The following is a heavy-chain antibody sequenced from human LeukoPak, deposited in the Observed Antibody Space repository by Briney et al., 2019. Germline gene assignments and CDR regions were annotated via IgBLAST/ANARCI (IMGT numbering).Heavy chain of an antibody. CDR2: ISSSSSTI. V-gene: IGHV3-48*02. Sequence: PGGSLRLSCAASGFTLSTYTMNWGRQAPGKGLQWFSYISSSSSTIYYADSVKGRFTISRDNAKNSLYLQMNSLRDEDTAVYYCAREYSSPSGRAFDIWGQGTMVTVSS. CDR1: GFTLSTYT. CDR3: AREYSSPSGRAFDI. J-gene: IGHJ3*02. D-gene: IGHD6-6*01.